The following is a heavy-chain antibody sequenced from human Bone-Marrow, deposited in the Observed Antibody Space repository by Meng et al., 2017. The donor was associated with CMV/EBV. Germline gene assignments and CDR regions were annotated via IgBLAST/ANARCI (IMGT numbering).Heavy chain of an antibody. V-gene: IGHV4-30-4*08. CDR3: ARGGYCSSTSCYPFDY. CDR1: GGSISSGDYY. CDR2: IYYSGST. Sequence: SETLSLTCTVSGGSISSGDYYWSWIRQPPGKGLEWIGYIYYSGSTYYNPSLKSRVTISVDTSKNQFSLKLSSVTAADTAVYYCARGGYCSSTSCYPFDYWDQGTLVTVSS. J-gene: IGHJ4*02. D-gene: IGHD2-2*03.